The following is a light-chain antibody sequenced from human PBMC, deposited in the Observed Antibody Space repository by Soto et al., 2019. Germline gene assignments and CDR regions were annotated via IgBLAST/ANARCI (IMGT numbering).Light chain of an antibody. J-gene: IGKJ1*01. V-gene: IGKV3-20*01. Sequence: EIVLTQSPGSLSLSLGERATLSCRASQSVESAFFAWYQQKPGQPPRLLMYGASRRATGIPDRFSGSGSGTDFTLTISRQEPEDFAVYYCQQYASSLTFGQGTKVEI. CDR3: QQYASSLT. CDR1: QSVESAF. CDR2: GAS.